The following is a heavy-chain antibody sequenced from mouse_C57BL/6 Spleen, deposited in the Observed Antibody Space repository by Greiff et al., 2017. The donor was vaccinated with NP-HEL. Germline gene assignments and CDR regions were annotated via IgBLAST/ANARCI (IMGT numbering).Heavy chain of an antibody. J-gene: IGHJ4*01. V-gene: IGHV1-61*01. CDR1: GYTFTSYW. CDR2: IYPSDSET. Sequence: QVQLQQPGAELVRPGSSVKLSCKASGYTFTSYWMDWVKQRPGQGLEWIGNIYPSDSETHYNQKFKDKATLTVDKSSSTAYMQLSSLTSEDSAVYYCARIYYSNYGYAMDYWGQGTSVTVSS. CDR3: ARIYYSNYGYAMDY. D-gene: IGHD2-5*01.